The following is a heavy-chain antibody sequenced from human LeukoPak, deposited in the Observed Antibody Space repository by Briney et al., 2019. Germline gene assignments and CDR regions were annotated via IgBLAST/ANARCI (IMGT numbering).Heavy chain of an antibody. Sequence: SETLSLTCAVYGGSFSGYYWSLIRQPPGKGLEWIGEINHSGSTNYNPSLKSRVTISVDTSKNQFSLKLSSVTAADTAVYYCARVGHSSLDYWGQGTLVTVSS. D-gene: IGHD6-19*01. J-gene: IGHJ4*02. V-gene: IGHV4-34*01. CDR2: INHSGST. CDR3: ARVGHSSLDY. CDR1: GGSFSGYY.